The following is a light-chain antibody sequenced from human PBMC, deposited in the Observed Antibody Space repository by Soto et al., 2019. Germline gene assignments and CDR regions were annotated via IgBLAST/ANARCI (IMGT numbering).Light chain of an antibody. J-gene: IGLJ1*01. Sequence: SYELTQPPSVSVAPGETARITCGGNNIGSKTVHWYQQKPGQAPVLVIYYDSRRSSGIPERFSGSNSANTATLTISRVEAGDEADYYCQVWDSSSDRSYVFGTGTKLTVL. CDR2: YDS. V-gene: IGLV3-21*04. CDR1: NIGSKT. CDR3: QVWDSSSDRSYV.